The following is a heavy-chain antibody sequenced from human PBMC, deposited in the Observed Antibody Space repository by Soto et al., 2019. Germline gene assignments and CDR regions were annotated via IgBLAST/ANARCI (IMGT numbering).Heavy chain of an antibody. CDR3: ERDSGYCRSYDCKGDAFDI. D-gene: IGHD2-2*01. V-gene: IGHV3-7*05. CDR1: GFTVGNYW. Sequence: EVQLVESGGGLVQPGGSLRLSCAASGFTVGNYWMTWVRQTPGKGLEWVGNINQDGSARYYVVSVKGRFTNSIDNFKNSLYLQINCLRAEDTAVYICERDSGYCRSYDCKGDAFDIWGQGTMVTVS. CDR2: INQDGSAR. J-gene: IGHJ3*02.